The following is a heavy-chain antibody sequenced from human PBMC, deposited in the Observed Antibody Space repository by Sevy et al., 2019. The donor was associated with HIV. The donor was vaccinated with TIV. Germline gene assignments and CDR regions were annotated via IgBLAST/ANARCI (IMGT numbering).Heavy chain of an antibody. CDR3: ARDNLLPVMVSMVRGALSYYFDY. J-gene: IGHJ4*02. Sequence: GGSLILSCTASGFTFSDYGMHWVRQAPGKGLEWVAVVWYDGINKYYGDSVKGRFTISRDNSKNTLYLQMNSLRAEDTAVYYCARDNLLPVMVSMVRGALSYYFDYWGQGTLVTVSS. D-gene: IGHD3-10*01. V-gene: IGHV3-33*01. CDR2: VWYDGINK. CDR1: GFTFSDYG.